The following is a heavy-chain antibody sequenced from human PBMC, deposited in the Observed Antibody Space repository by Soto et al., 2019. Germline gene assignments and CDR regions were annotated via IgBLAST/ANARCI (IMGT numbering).Heavy chain of an antibody. J-gene: IGHJ4*02. CDR2: IYWDDDK. CDR1: GFSLTTSGVG. D-gene: IGHD3-10*01. CDR3: AHHPYYGLGSYSFDY. V-gene: IGHV2-5*02. Sequence: QITLKESGPTLVRPTQTLTLTCTFSGFSLTTSGVGVGWIRQPPGKALEWLAVIYWDDDKRYSSSLKSRLTIAKVTSKYQVVLTMTNIDPVDTATYSCAHHPYYGLGSYSFDYWGQGTLVTVSS.